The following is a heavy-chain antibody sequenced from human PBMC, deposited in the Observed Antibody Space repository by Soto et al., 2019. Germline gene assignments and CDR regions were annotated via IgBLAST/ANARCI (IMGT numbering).Heavy chain of an antibody. J-gene: IGHJ4*02. CDR3: ARERLNTGWYGFDH. V-gene: IGHV1-18*04. D-gene: IGHD6-19*01. CDR2: VSNKNGVT. Sequence: ASVKVSCKTSGYTFSNYDFSWVRQAPGQGLEWMGWVSNKNGVTNYAEKFRDRVTMTTDISTNTIYMELRSLRSDDTAVYFCARERLNTGWYGFDHWGQGTLVTVSS. CDR1: GYTFSNYD.